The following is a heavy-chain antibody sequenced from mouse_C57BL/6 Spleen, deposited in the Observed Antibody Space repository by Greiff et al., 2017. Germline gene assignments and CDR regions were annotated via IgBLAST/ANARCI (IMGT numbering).Heavy chain of an antibody. Sequence: EVKLMESGGGLVQPGGSMKLSCAASGFTFSDAWMDWVRQSPEKGLEWVAEIRNKANNNATYYAESVKGRFTISRDDSKSSVYLQMNSLRAEDTGIYYCTRGGYYPCFDVWGTGTTVTVSS. CDR3: TRGGYYPCFDV. CDR1: GFTFSDAW. J-gene: IGHJ1*03. V-gene: IGHV6-6*01. CDR2: IRNKANNNAT. D-gene: IGHD2-3*01.